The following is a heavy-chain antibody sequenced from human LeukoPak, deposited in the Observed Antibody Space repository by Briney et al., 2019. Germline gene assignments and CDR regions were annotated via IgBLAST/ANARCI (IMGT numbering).Heavy chain of an antibody. Sequence: GSSVKVSCKASGGTFSSYAISWVRQAPGQGLEWMGRIIPNLGIANYAQKFQGRVTITADKSTSTAYMELSSLRSEDTAVYYCAKDRSGSYSQGLDYWGQGTLVTVSS. CDR2: IIPNLGIA. J-gene: IGHJ4*02. CDR3: AKDRSGSYSQGLDY. V-gene: IGHV1-69*04. D-gene: IGHD1-26*01. CDR1: GGTFSSYA.